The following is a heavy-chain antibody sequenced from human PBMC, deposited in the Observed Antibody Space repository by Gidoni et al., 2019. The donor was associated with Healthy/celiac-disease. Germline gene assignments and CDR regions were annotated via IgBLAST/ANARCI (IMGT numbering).Heavy chain of an antibody. CDR1: GSTCSSYS. D-gene: IGHD2-15*01. CDR2: ISSSSSYI. V-gene: IGHV3-21*01. CDR3: ARVLPGGHRVGGYYYYGMDV. Sequence: EVQLVESGGGLVKHGGALRLSCAASGSTCSSYSMNWVRQAPGKGLEWVSSISSSSSYIYYADSVKGRFTISRDNAKNSLYLQMNSLRAEDTAVYYCARVLPGGHRVGGYYYYGMDVWGQGTTVTVSS. J-gene: IGHJ6*02.